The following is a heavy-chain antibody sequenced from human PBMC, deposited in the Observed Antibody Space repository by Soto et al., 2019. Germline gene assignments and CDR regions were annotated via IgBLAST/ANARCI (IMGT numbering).Heavy chain of an antibody. J-gene: IGHJ6*02. Sequence: GESLKISCQGSGYSFTSYWIGWVRQMPGKGLEWMGIIYPGDSDTRYSPSFQGQVTISADKSISTAYLQWSSLKASDTAMYYCARERPPGGYYYGMDVWGQGTTVTVSS. V-gene: IGHV5-51*01. CDR3: ARERPPGGYYYGMDV. D-gene: IGHD3-10*01. CDR2: IYPGDSDT. CDR1: GYSFTSYW.